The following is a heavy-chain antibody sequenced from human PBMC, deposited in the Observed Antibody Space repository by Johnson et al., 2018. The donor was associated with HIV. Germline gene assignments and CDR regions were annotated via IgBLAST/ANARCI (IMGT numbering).Heavy chain of an antibody. J-gene: IGHJ3*02. CDR2: ISGSGGST. D-gene: IGHD1-26*01. CDR1: GFTFSSYA. CDR3: AKTGVGATDAAFDI. V-gene: IGHV3-23*04. Sequence: VQLVESGGGLVQPGGSLRLSCAASGFTFSSYALTWVRQAPGRGLEWVSTISGSGGSTYYADSVKGRFTISRDNSKNTLYLQINSLRSEDTATYYCAKTGVGATDAAFDIWGQGTMVTVSS.